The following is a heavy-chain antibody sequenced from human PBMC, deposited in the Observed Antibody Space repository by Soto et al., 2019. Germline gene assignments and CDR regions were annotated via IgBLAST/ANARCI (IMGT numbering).Heavy chain of an antibody. CDR1: GFTFSSYA. CDR2: ISGSDGSST. CDR3: VRGAPFDY. J-gene: IGHJ4*02. Sequence: GGSLRLSCAASGFTFSSYAMSWVRQAPGKGLEWVSAISGSDGSSTAYADSVKGRFTISRDNAKNTLYLQMDSLRAEDTAVYSCVRGAPFDYWGRGTLVTVSS. V-gene: IGHV3-23*01.